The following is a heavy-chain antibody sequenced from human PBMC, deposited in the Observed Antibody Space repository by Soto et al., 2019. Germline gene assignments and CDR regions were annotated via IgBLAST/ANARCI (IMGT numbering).Heavy chain of an antibody. CDR2: ISYDGSNK. CDR3: AKSFGELDYYYGMDV. CDR1: GFTFSSYG. Sequence: GGSLRLSCAASGFTFSSYGMHWVRQAPGKGLEWVAVISYDGSNKYYADSVKGRFTISRDNSKNTLYLQMNSLRAEDTAVYYCAKSFGELDYYYGMDVWGQGTTVTVSS. J-gene: IGHJ6*02. D-gene: IGHD3-10*01. V-gene: IGHV3-30*18.